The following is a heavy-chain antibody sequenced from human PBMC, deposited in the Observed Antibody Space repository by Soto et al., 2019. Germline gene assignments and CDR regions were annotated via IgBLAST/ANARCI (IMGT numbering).Heavy chain of an antibody. D-gene: IGHD3-10*01. CDR2: ISYIGGT. V-gene: IGHV4-61*01. J-gene: IGHJ4*02. Sequence: QVQLQESGPGLVKPSETLSLTCIVSGGSVTSENYFWTWIRQAPGKPLEWIEYISYIGGTEYNASLHSRLTISLNKSKNPFALYLNSVTAADASVYYCARYRGFDAGSYGLDFWGQGTLVTVSS. CDR1: GGSVTSENYF. CDR3: ARYRGFDAGSYGLDF.